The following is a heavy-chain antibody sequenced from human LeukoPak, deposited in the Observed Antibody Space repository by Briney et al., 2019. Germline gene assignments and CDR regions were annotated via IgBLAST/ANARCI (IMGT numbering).Heavy chain of an antibody. CDR1: GYTFTDYY. J-gene: IGHJ4*02. D-gene: IGHD1-26*01. CDR3: ARARPGIVGATKKYYFDY. Sequence: GASVKVSCKASGYTFTDYYMHWVRQAPGQGLEWMGWMNPNSGNTGYAQKFQGRVTITRNTSISTAYMELSSLRSEDTAVYYCARARPGIVGATKKYYFDYWGQGTLVTVSS. V-gene: IGHV1-8*03. CDR2: MNPNSGNT.